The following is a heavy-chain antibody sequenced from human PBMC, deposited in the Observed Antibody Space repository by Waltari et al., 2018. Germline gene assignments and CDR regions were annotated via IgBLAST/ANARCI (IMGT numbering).Heavy chain of an antibody. D-gene: IGHD2-15*01. V-gene: IGHV3-74*03. CDR1: GFTFSSFW. Sequence: ERLVASGGCLIQPGDSLRLSCAASGFTFSSFWMNWVRQAPGKGPLWVSSISTNGSDTTDADYVKGRCTISRDNSKNTLYLQMNRLRAEDTAVYYCARARCGGQPHTLDYWGQGTLVTVSS. J-gene: IGHJ4*02. CDR2: ISTNGSDT. CDR3: ARARCGGQPHTLDY.